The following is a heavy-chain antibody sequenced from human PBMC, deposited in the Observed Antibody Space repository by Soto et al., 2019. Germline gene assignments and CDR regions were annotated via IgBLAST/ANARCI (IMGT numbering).Heavy chain of an antibody. CDR3: AKGPPLDY. Sequence: PGGSLRLSCAASGFTLSYYSMHWVRQAPGKGLEWVAVISYDGSNKYYADSVKGRFIISRDNSKNRLYLQMNSLRAEDTAVYYCAKGPPLDYWGQGTLVTVSS. CDR2: ISYDGSNK. CDR1: GFTLSYYS. J-gene: IGHJ4*02. V-gene: IGHV3-30*18.